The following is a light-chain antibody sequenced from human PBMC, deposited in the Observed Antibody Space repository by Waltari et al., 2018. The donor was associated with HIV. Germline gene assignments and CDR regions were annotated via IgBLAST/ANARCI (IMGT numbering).Light chain of an antibody. CDR3: MQALQTPWT. Sequence: DIVMTQSPVSLPVTSGEPASISCRSSQSPLFTNGYHYLDWYLQKPGQSPQLLIYMGALRAPGVPDRFSGSGSGTDFTLKISRVEAGDVGVYYCMQALQTPWTFGQGTKVEI. V-gene: IGKV2-28*01. J-gene: IGKJ1*01. CDR1: QSPLFTNGYHY. CDR2: MGA.